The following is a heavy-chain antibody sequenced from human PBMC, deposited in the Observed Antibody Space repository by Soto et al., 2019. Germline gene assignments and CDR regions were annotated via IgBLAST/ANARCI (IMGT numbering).Heavy chain of an antibody. J-gene: IGHJ4*02. D-gene: IGHD6-13*01. V-gene: IGHV3-21*01. CDR2: ISSGSTYF. Sequence: EVQLVESGGGLVKSGGSLTLSCAASGFTFSISTMIWVRQAPGKRLEWVSSISSGSTYFYYADSVKGRFSMSRDNAKRSLFLQMNSLGVEDTAVDYCARGDGTGLHSSGWSPRFWCQGTLVTVSS. CDR3: ARGDGTGLHSSGWSPRF. CDR1: GFTFSIST.